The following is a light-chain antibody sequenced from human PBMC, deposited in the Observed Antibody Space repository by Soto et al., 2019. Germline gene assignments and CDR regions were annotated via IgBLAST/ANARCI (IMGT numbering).Light chain of an antibody. V-gene: IGKV3-20*01. Sequence: EVVLTHAPVTLSLSPVERATLSFSASQSISQSLAWYQQRPGQSPRLIIYDASRRATGIQDRFTGSGFGTDFTLTIRRMAPEDLAVYYCKKYGGSQRKFGKGNKVDIK. CDR3: KKYGGSQRK. CDR2: DAS. J-gene: IGKJ1*01. CDR1: QSISQS.